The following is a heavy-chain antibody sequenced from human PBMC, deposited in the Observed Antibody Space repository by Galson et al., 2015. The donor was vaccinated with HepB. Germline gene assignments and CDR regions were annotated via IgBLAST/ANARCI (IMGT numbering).Heavy chain of an antibody. D-gene: IGHD3-16*02. CDR2: ISWNSGSI. CDR3: AKDLNMITFGGVIVTGFDY. Sequence: SLRLSCAASGFTFDDYAMHWVRQAPGKGLEWVSGISWNSGSIGYADSVKGRFTISRDNAKNSLHLQMNSLRAEDTALYYCAKDLNMITFGGVIVTGFDYWGQGTLVTASS. V-gene: IGHV3-9*01. CDR1: GFTFDDYA. J-gene: IGHJ4*02.